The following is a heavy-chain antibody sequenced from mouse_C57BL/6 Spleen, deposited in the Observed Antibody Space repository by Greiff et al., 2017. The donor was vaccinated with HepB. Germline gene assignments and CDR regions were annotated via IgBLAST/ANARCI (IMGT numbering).Heavy chain of an antibody. CDR2: IDPSDSYT. J-gene: IGHJ4*01. Sequence: QVHVKQPGAELVMPGASVKLSCKASGYTFTSYWMHWVKQRPGQGLEWIGEIDPSDSYTNYNQKFKGKSTLTVDKSSSTAYMQLSSLTSEDSAVYYCARWYYGSSPSLYAMDYWGQGTSVTVSS. V-gene: IGHV1-69*01. D-gene: IGHD1-1*01. CDR3: ARWYYGSSPSLYAMDY. CDR1: GYTFTSYW.